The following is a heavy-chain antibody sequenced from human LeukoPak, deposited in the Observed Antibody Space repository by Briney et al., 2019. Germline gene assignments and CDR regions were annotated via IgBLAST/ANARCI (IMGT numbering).Heavy chain of an antibody. CDR3: ARETLGGHIDY. V-gene: IGHV4-4*02. CDR1: GGSIISGNW. D-gene: IGHD6-25*01. CDR2: IYHSGRT. Sequence: SETLSLTCTVSGGSIISGNWWSWVRQPPGKGLEWIGEIYHSGRTNYNPSLKSRVTISVDTSKNQFSLKLSSVTAADTAVYYCARETLGGHIDYWGQGTLVTVSS. J-gene: IGHJ4*02.